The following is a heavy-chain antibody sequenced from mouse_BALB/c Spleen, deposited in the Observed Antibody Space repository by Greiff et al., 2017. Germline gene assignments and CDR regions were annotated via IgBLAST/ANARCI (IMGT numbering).Heavy chain of an antibody. CDR3: ARNYGSRPPFAD. CDR1: GYTFTSYW. J-gene: IGHJ3*01. D-gene: IGHD1-1*01. CDR2: INPSTGYT. Sequence: QVQLQQSGAELAKPGASVKMSCKASGYTFTSYWMHWVKQRPGQGLEWIGYINPSTGYTEYNQKFKDKATLTADKSSSTAYMQLSSLTSEDSAVYYCARNYGSRPPFADWGQGTLVTVSA. V-gene: IGHV1-7*01.